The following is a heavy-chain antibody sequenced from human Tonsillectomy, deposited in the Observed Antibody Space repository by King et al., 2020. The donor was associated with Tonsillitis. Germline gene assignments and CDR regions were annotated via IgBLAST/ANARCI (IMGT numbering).Heavy chain of an antibody. J-gene: IGHJ4*02. Sequence: EVQLVESGGGLVQPGRSLRLSCTASGFTFGDYAMSWFRQAPGKGLEWVGFIRSKPYGETTEYAASVKGRFTISRDDSKSIAYLQMNSLKTEDTAVYYYTSDSYFDSSGYFPHHSPVYWGQGALVTVSS. CDR3: TSDSYFDSSGYFPHHSPVY. V-gene: IGHV3-49*03. D-gene: IGHD3-22*01. CDR2: IRSKPYGETT. CDR1: GFTFGDYA.